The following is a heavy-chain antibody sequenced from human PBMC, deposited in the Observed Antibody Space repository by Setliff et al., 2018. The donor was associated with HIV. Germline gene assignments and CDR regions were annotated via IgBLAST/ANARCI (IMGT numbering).Heavy chain of an antibody. CDR1: GGSIGSGSYY. CDR2: IYTSGNI. V-gene: IGHV4-61*02. Sequence: SETLSLTCTVSGGSIGSGSYYWTWIRQPAGKGLEWIGRIYTSGNINYNPSLNSRVTISVDTSKNQFSLNLSSVTAADTAVYSCAFLPPLYDSSGYYFDYWGQGTLVTVSS. D-gene: IGHD3-22*01. J-gene: IGHJ4*02. CDR3: AFLPPLYDSSGYYFDY.